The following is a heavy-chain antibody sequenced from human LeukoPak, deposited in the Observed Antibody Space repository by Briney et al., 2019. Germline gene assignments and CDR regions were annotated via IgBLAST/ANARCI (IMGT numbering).Heavy chain of an antibody. V-gene: IGHV3-9*01. CDR3: VKDIKAGGIFTD. CDR2: ISWNSGSI. D-gene: IGHD3-16*01. CDR1: GFTFDDYA. J-gene: IGHJ4*02. Sequence: GGSLRLSCAASGFTFDDYAMHWVRQAPGKGLEWVSGISWNSGSIGYADSVKGRFTISRDNAKNSLHLQMNTLSAEDSAFYYCVKDIKAGGIFTDWGQGTLVTVSS.